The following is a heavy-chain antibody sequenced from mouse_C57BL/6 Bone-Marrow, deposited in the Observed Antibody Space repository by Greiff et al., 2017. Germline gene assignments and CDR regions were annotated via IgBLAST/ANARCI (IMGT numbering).Heavy chain of an antibody. CDR3: ARLEFDGSSGDWYFDV. J-gene: IGHJ1*03. D-gene: IGHD1-1*01. Sequence: VQLQESGPELVKPGASVKLSCKASGYTFPSYDINWVKQRPGQGLEWIGWIYPRDGSTKDNEKFKGKATLTVDTSSSTAYMELHSLTSEDSAVYFCARLEFDGSSGDWYFDVWGTGTTVTVSS. V-gene: IGHV1-85*01. CDR2: IYPRDGST. CDR1: GYTFPSYD.